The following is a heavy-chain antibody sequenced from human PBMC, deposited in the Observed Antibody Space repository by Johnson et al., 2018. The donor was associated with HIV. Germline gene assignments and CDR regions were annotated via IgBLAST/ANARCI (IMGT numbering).Heavy chain of an antibody. J-gene: IGHJ3*02. Sequence: QVQLVESGGGLVQPGGSLRLSCAASGFTLSDHYMDWVRQAAGKGLEWVAVISFDGNLKKSADSVKGRFTLSTANSKNPLYSQMTSLRAYDTAVYYCAREDPYCTVDSCFLPGAFDIWGQGTMVTISS. V-gene: IGHV3-33*04. CDR1: GFTLSDHY. D-gene: IGHD2-15*01. CDR2: ISFDGNLK. CDR3: AREDPYCTVDSCFLPGAFDI.